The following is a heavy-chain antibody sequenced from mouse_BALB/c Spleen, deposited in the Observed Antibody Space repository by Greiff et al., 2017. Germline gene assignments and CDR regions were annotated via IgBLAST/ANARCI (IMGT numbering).Heavy chain of an antibody. V-gene: IGHV5-9-4*01. J-gene: IGHJ2*01. D-gene: IGHD2-1*01. CDR3: ARYGNYGFDY. CDR2: ISSGGSYT. CDR1: GFTFSSYA. Sequence: DVQLVESGGGLVKPGGSLKLSCAASGFTFSSYAMSWVRQSPEKRLEWVAEISSGGSYTYYPDTVTGRFTISRDNAKNTLYLEMSSLRSEDTAMYYCARYGNYGFDYWGQGTTLTVSS.